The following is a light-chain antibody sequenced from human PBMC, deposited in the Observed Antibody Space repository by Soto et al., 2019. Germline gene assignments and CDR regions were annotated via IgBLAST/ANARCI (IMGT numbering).Light chain of an antibody. CDR2: EVS. V-gene: IGLV2-14*01. CDR3: SSHTSYSTRV. Sequence: ALTQPASVSGSPGQSIAISCTGTSSDVGGYNYVSWYQQHPGKAPKLMIHEVSNRPSGISDRFSGSKSGNTASLTISGLQADDEADYYCSSHTSYSTRVFGPGTKVTVL. CDR1: SSDVGGYNY. J-gene: IGLJ1*01.